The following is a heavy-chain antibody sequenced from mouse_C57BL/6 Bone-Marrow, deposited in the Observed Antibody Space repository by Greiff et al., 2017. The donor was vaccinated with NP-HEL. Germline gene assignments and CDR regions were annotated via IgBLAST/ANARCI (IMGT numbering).Heavy chain of an antibody. CDR1: GYTFTSYW. CDR2: IYPGSGST. V-gene: IGHV1-55*01. Sequence: QVQLQQPGAELVKPGASVKMSCKASGYTFTSYWITWVKQRPGQGLEWIGDIYPGSGSTNYNEKFKSKATLTVDTSSSTAYMRLSSLTSEDSAVYYFATDYDGSQDVWGTGTTVTVSS. D-gene: IGHD1-1*01. CDR3: ATDYDGSQDV. J-gene: IGHJ1*03.